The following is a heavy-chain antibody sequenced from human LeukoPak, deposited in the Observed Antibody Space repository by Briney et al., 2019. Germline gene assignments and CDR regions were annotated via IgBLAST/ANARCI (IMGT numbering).Heavy chain of an antibody. CDR2: IYSGGST. D-gene: IGHD3-10*01. J-gene: IGHJ4*02. CDR1: GFTVSSNY. V-gene: IGHV3-53*01. Sequence: PGGSLRLSCAASGFTVSSNYMSWVRQAPGKGLGWVSVIYSGGSTYYADSVKGRFTISRDNSNNTLYLQMNSLRAEDTAVYYCARDRLVRGALDYWGQGTLVTVSS. CDR3: ARDRLVRGALDY.